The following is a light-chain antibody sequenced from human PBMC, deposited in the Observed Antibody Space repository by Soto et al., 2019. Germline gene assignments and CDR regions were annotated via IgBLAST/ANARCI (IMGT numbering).Light chain of an antibody. CDR2: GAS. CDR3: QQYGSSGT. CDR1: QSVDSRY. V-gene: IGKV3-20*01. Sequence: EIVLSQSSCTLSLATGKRATLTCRASQSVDSRYFTWYQHKSGQAPRLLLFGASSRATGIPDRFSGSGSGTGFTLSISRLEPEDFAVYYCQQYGSSGTFGQGTNVDIK. J-gene: IGKJ1*01.